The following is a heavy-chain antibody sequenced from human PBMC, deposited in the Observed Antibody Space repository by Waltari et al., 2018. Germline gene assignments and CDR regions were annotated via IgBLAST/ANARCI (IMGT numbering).Heavy chain of an antibody. Sequence: QVQLVESGGGVVQPGRSLRLSCAASGFTFSSYGMHCVRQAPGKGLEWVAVISYDGSNKYYADSVKGRFTISRDNSKNTLYLQMNSLRAEDTAVYYCATYSGSDYYYYMDVWGKGTTVTISS. CDR3: ATYSGSDYYYYMDV. D-gene: IGHD5-12*01. J-gene: IGHJ6*03. CDR1: GFTFSSYG. CDR2: ISYDGSNK. V-gene: IGHV3-30*03.